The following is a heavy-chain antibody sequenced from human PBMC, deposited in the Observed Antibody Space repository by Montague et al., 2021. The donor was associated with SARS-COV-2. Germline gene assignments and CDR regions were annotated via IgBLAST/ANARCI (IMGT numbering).Heavy chain of an antibody. D-gene: IGHD6-13*01. CDR2: INHSGIT. Sequence: SETLSLTCAVYGGSFSGYYWSWIRQPPGKGLEWIGEINHSGITNYNPSLKSRVTISVDTSKNQLSLKLSSVTAADTAVYYCASWSIAAAAGFDYWGQGTLVTVSS. CDR1: GGSFSGYY. V-gene: IGHV4-34*01. J-gene: IGHJ4*02. CDR3: ASWSIAAAAGFDY.